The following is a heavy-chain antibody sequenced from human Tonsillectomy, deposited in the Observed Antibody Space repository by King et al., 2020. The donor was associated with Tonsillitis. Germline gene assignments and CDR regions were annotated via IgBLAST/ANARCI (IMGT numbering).Heavy chain of an antibody. CDR1: GYTFTSYY. CDR2: IKPSGGST. CDR3: ARSGAYYCSGTKLGYFDY. D-gene: IGHD3-10*01. V-gene: IGHV1-46*01. Sequence: QLVQSGAEVKKPGASVKVSCKASGYTFTSYYMHWVRQAPGQGLEWMGVIKPSGGSTSYAQKFQGRVTMTRHTSTSTVYMKLSSLRSEDTAVYYCARSGAYYCSGTKLGYFDYWGQGTLVTVSS. J-gene: IGHJ4*02.